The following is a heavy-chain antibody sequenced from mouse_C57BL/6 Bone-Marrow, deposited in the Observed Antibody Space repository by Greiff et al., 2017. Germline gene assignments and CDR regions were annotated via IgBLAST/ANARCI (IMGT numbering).Heavy chain of an antibody. CDR1: GYTFTSYW. CDR2: IDPSDSYT. Sequence: QVQLQQPGAELVMPGASVKLSCKASGYTFTSYWMHWVKQRPGQGLAWIGEIDPSDSYTNYNHKFQGKSTLTVDKSSSTAYMKLSSLTSESSAVYYCARERDSSGLQARDYWGQGTSVTVSS. J-gene: IGHJ4*01. V-gene: IGHV1-69*01. CDR3: ARERDSSGLQARDY. D-gene: IGHD3-2*02.